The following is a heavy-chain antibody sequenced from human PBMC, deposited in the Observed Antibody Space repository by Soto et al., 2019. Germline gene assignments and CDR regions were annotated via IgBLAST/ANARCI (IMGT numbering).Heavy chain of an antibody. J-gene: IGHJ6*02. CDR3: AYLPCSGGSCYWFSFSGMDV. Sequence: QITLKESGPTLVKPTQTLTLTCTFSGFSLSTSGVGVAWIRQPPGKALEWLALIYWDDDKRYRPSLESRLTISTQTPXNQVVLTMTTMDSVDTATYYCAYLPCSGGSCYWFSFSGMDVWGQGTTVTVSS. D-gene: IGHD2-15*01. CDR2: IYWDDDK. CDR1: GFSLSTSGVG. V-gene: IGHV2-5*02.